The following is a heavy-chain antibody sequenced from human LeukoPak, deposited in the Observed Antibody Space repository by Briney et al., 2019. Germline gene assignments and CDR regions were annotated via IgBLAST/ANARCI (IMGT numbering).Heavy chain of an antibody. Sequence: ASVKVSCKVSGYTLTELSMHWVRQAPGKGLEWMGGFDPEDGETIYAQKFQGRVTMTEDTSTDTAYMELSSLRSEDTAVYYCATDANLGYAFDIWGQGTMVTVSS. J-gene: IGHJ3*02. CDR1: GYTLTELS. CDR2: FDPEDGET. D-gene: IGHD7-27*01. CDR3: ATDANLGYAFDI. V-gene: IGHV1-24*01.